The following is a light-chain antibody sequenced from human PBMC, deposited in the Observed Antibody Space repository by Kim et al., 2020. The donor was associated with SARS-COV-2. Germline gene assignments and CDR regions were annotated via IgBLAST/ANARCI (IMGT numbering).Light chain of an antibody. CDR3: GSRDSGDHRWL. CDR1: SLRSYY. Sequence: SSELTQDPAVSVALGQTVRITCQGDSLRSYYATWYQQKPGQAPMLVIYDKNNRPSGIPDRFSGSSSGNTASLTITGAQAEDEADYYCGSRDSGDHRWLFGGGTQLTVL. V-gene: IGLV3-19*01. J-gene: IGLJ2*01. CDR2: DKN.